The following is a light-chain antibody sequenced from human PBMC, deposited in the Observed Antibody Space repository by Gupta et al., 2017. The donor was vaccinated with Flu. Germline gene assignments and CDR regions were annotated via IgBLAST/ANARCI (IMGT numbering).Light chain of an antibody. V-gene: IGLV3-21*02. J-gene: IGLJ2*01. CDR1: NIGSRS. Sequence: SYVLTQPPSVSVAPGQTASITCGGYNIGSRSVHWYQQKSGPAPVLVVYEDTERPSGIPERFSGSSSGNTATLTISRVEAGDESDYYCTAWDDSRASVVFGAGTKLTVL. CDR3: TAWDDSRASVV. CDR2: EDT.